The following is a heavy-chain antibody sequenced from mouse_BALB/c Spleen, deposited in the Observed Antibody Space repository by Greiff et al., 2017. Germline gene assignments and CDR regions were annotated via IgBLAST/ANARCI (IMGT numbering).Heavy chain of an antibody. J-gene: IGHJ3*01. CDR2: ISSGGGST. V-gene: IGHV5-12-1*01. Sequence: EVKLVESGGGLVKPGGSLKLSCAASGFAFSSYDMSWVRQTPEKRLEWVAYISSGGGSTYYPDTVKGRFTISRDNAKNTLYLQMSSLKSEDTAMYYCASHRGNPFAYWGQGTLVTVSA. CDR1: GFAFSSYD. CDR3: ASHRGNPFAY. D-gene: IGHD2-1*01.